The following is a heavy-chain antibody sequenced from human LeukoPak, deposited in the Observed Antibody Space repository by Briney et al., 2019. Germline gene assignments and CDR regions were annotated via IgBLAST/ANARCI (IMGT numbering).Heavy chain of an antibody. J-gene: IGHJ4*02. CDR1: GFTFDDYA. CDR3: ARGPAAITVTTFDY. D-gene: IGHD4-17*01. CDR2: ISWNSGSV. Sequence: PGGSLRLSCAASGFTFDDYAMHWVRQAPRKEGEGVSGISWNSGSVGYADSMKGRFTISRDNAKNSLYLQMNSLRAEDTAVYYCARGPAAITVTTFDYWGQGTLVTVSS. V-gene: IGHV3-9*01.